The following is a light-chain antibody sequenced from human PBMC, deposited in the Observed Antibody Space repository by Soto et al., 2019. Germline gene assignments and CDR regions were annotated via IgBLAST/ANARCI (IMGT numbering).Light chain of an antibody. CDR3: QVWDSSSDHRV. V-gene: IGLV3-21*02. Sequence: SSELTQPPSVSVAPGQTARITCGGYNIGSKSVHWYQQKPGQAPVLVIYDNSDGPSGIPERFSGSNSGNTATLTISRVEAGDEADYYCQVWDSSSDHRVFGGGTQLTVL. CDR1: NIGSKS. J-gene: IGLJ3*02. CDR2: DNS.